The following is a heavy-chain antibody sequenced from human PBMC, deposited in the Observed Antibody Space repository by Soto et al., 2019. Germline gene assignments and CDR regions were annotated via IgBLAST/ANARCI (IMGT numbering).Heavy chain of an antibody. Sequence: SETLSLTCTVSGGSISSYYWSWIRQPPGKGLEWIGYIYYRGSTNYNPSIKSRVTISVDTSKNQFSLKLSSVTAADTAVYYCATRTYYYGSGSYYGGYYFDYWGQGTLVTVSS. CDR3: ATRTYYYGSGSYYGGYYFDY. V-gene: IGHV4-59*08. CDR1: GGSISSYY. J-gene: IGHJ4*02. CDR2: IYYRGST. D-gene: IGHD3-10*01.